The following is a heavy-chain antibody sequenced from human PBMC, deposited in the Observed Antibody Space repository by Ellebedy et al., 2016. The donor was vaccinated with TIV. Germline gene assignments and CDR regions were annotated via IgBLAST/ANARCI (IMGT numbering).Heavy chain of an antibody. D-gene: IGHD3-10*01. CDR2: VNSNRGGT. CDR3: ARAMVRGVRPFDS. V-gene: IGHV1-2*02. J-gene: IGHJ5*01. CDR1: GYTFTDYN. Sequence: AASVKVSCKASGYTFTDYNIHWMRQAPGQGLEWMGWVNSNRGGTGYAQKFQGRVTMTRDTSVSTAYMELSRLRSDDTAVYYCARAMVRGVRPFDSWGQGTPVTVSS.